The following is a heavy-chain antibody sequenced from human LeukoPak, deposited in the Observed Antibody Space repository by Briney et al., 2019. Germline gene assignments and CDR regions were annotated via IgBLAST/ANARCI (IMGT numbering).Heavy chain of an antibody. D-gene: IGHD3/OR15-3a*01. CDR2: IYYSGST. Sequence: SETLSLTCTVSGGSISSGGYYWSRIRQHPGKGLEWIGYIYYSGSTYHNPSLKSRVTISVDTSKNQFSLKLSSVTAADTAVYYCARSPVDYPTYWGQGTLVTVSS. J-gene: IGHJ4*02. V-gene: IGHV4-31*03. CDR1: GGSISSGGYY. CDR3: ARSPVDYPTY.